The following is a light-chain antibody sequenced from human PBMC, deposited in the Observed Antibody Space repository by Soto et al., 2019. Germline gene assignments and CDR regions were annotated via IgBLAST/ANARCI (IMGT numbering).Light chain of an antibody. CDR1: QNIDNL. Sequence: DVQMTQSPSTLSASVGDRVTITCRASQNIDNLLAWYQQTPGKAPKLLIYKASSLASGVPSRFSGSGSVTEFTLTISSLQPEDVATYYCQQYYFYPQTFGQGTKVEIK. CDR3: QQYYFYPQT. V-gene: IGKV1-5*03. CDR2: KAS. J-gene: IGKJ1*01.